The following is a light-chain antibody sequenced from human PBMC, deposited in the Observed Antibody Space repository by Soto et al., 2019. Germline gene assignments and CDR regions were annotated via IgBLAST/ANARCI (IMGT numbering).Light chain of an antibody. V-gene: IGKV1-39*01. Sequence: DIQMTQSPSSLSASVGDRVTITCRASQSISSYLNWYQQNPGKAPKLLIYAASSLQSGVPSRFSGSGSGTDFTLTISSLQPEDFATYYCRQTYSTLTFGPGTKVDIK. J-gene: IGKJ3*01. CDR3: RQTYSTLT. CDR2: AAS. CDR1: QSISSY.